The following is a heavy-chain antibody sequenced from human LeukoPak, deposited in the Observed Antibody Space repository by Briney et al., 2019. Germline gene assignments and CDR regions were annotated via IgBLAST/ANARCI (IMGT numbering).Heavy chain of an antibody. CDR2: IKEDGSEK. V-gene: IGHV3-7*01. J-gene: IGHJ3*02. Sequence: PGGSLRLSCATSGFSFSSYWMSWVRQAPGKGLEWVANIKEDGSEKYYVGSVKGRFTISRDNAKNSLYLQMNSLRAEDTAVYYCARVKQQLFLIDAFDIWGQGTMVTVSS. CDR3: ARVKQQLFLIDAFDI. D-gene: IGHD6-13*01. CDR1: GFSFSSYW.